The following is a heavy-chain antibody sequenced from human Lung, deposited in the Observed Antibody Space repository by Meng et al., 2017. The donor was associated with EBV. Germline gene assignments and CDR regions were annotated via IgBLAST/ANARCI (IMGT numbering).Heavy chain of an antibody. J-gene: IGHJ5*02. CDR1: RFTFSSYA. V-gene: IGHV3-30-3*01. CDR3: ARVVAGRYNWFDP. CDR2: ISYDGSNK. D-gene: IGHD6-6*01. Sequence: RSLRPSCAASRFTFSSYAMHWVRQAPGKGLEWVAVISYDGSNKYYADSVKGRFTISRDNSKNTLYLQMNSLRAEDTAVYYCARVVAGRYNWFDPWGQGTLVTVSS.